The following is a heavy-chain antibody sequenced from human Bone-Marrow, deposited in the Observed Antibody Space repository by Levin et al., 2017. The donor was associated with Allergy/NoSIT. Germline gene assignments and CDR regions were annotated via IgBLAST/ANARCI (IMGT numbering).Heavy chain of an antibody. V-gene: IGHV4-34*01. CDR3: ARLHGDIVVVPAAMGYYYDYMDV. D-gene: IGHD2-2*01. J-gene: IGHJ6*03. Sequence: SETLSLTCAVYGGSFSGYYWSWIRQPPGKGLEWIGEINHSGSTNYNPSLKSRVTISVDTSKNQFSLKLSSVTAADTAVYYCARLHGDIVVVPAAMGYYYDYMDVWGKGTTVTVSS. CDR1: GGSFSGYY. CDR2: INHSGST.